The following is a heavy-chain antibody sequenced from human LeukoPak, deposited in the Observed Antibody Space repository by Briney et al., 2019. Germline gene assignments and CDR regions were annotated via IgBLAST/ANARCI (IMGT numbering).Heavy chain of an antibody. Sequence: SETLSLTCTVSGGSISSYYWSWIRQPPGKGLEWIGYIYYSGSTNYNPSLKSRVTISVDTSKNQFSLKLSSVTAADTAVYYCAGIHYYDSSGYSWEEAFDIWGQGTMVTVSS. CDR1: GGSISSYY. V-gene: IGHV4-59*12. CDR2: IYYSGST. CDR3: AGIHYYDSSGYSWEEAFDI. D-gene: IGHD3-22*01. J-gene: IGHJ3*02.